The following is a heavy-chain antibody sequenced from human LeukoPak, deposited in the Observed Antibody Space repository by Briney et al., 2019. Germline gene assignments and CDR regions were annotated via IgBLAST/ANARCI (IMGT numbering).Heavy chain of an antibody. Sequence: GGSLRLSCAASGFTFSSYGMHWVRQAPGKGLEWVAVISYDGSNKYYADSVKGRFTISRDNSKNTLYLQMNSLRAEDTAVYYCARDSWVTIDDVFDYWGQGTQVTVSS. CDR2: ISYDGSNK. J-gene: IGHJ4*02. CDR1: GFTFSSYG. D-gene: IGHD4-17*01. CDR3: ARDSWVTIDDVFDY. V-gene: IGHV3-30*03.